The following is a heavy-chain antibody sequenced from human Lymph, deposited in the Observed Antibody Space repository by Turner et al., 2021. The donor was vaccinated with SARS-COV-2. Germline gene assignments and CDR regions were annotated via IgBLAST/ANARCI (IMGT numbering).Heavy chain of an antibody. J-gene: IGHJ4*02. Sequence: QVQLVESGGGVVQPGRSLSLSCAASGFTFNNYPMHWVRQAPGKGLEWRAVISYEGSNKYYADSVKGRFTISRDKSKNTLYLQMNSLRAEDTAVYYCARDSSGSGTLDYWGQGTLVTVSS. CDR1: GFTFNNYP. CDR2: ISYEGSNK. V-gene: IGHV3-30-3*01. D-gene: IGHD3-10*01. CDR3: ARDSSGSGTLDY.